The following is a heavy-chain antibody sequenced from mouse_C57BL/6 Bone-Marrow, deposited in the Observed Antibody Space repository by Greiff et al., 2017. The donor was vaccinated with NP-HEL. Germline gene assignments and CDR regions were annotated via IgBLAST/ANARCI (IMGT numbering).Heavy chain of an antibody. CDR3: ARGGYYGNYEFYYAMDY. CDR1: GYTFTSYW. CDR2: IDSSDSYY. J-gene: IGHJ4*01. D-gene: IGHD2-1*01. V-gene: IGHV1-69*01. Sequence: VQLQQPGAELVMPGASVQLSCKASGYTFTSYWMHWVKQRPGQGLEWIGEIDSSDSYYNYHQKFKGKSKLTVDKSSSTAYMQRSSLTSEDSAVYYCARGGYYGNYEFYYAMDYWGQGTSVTVSS.